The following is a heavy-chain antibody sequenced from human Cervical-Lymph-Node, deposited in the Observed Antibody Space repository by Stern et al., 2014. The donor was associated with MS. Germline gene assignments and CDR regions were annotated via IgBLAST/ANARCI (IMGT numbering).Heavy chain of an antibody. Sequence: EVQLVQSGGGLVQPGRSLRLACAASGFNLDDYAMHWVRQRPGKGLEWVSGINSNSGRIAYADSVKGRFTISRDNAKNSLYLQMDSLRAEDTALYFCAKDIATYLSDSSGFPLDAFDIWGQGRMVTVSS. CDR1: GFNLDDYA. CDR2: INSNSGRI. J-gene: IGHJ3*02. CDR3: AKDIATYLSDSSGFPLDAFDI. D-gene: IGHD3-22*01. V-gene: IGHV3-9*01.